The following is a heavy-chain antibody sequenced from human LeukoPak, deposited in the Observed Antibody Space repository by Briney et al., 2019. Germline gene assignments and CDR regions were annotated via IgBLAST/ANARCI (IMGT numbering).Heavy chain of an antibody. Sequence: GGSLRLSCAASGFTVSSNYMSWVRQTPGKGLEWVAVISYDGSSKYYADSVKGRFTISRDNSKNTLYLQMNSLRAEDTAVYYCAKDIVAAAGTADYWGQGTLVTVSS. CDR3: AKDIVAAAGTADY. CDR1: GFTVSSNY. J-gene: IGHJ4*02. CDR2: ISYDGSSK. V-gene: IGHV3-30*18. D-gene: IGHD6-13*01.